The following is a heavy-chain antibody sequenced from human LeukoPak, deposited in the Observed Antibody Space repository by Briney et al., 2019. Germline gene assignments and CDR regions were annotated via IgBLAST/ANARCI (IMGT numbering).Heavy chain of an antibody. Sequence: GGSLRLSCAASGFTFNIFGMNWVRQAPGRGLEWVSSISSESTNIYYADSVKGRFTISRDNAKISLFLEMNSLRPEDTAVYYCSRDGSGSGDCWGQGTLVTVSS. CDR1: GFTFNIFG. CDR2: ISSESTNI. V-gene: IGHV3-21*01. D-gene: IGHD2-15*01. CDR3: SRDGSGSGDC. J-gene: IGHJ4*02.